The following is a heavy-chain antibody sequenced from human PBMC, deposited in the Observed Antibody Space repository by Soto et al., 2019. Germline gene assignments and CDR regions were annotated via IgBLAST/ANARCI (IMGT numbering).Heavy chain of an antibody. D-gene: IGHD5-18*01. Sequence: QVQLVESGGGVVQPGRSLRLSCAASGFTFSSYGMHWVRQAPGKGLEWVAVISYDGSNKYYADSVKGRFTISRDNSKNTLYLQMNILRAEDTAVYYCAKDLPGIQVHYFDYWGQGTLVTVSS. V-gene: IGHV3-30*18. CDR1: GFTFSSYG. CDR2: ISYDGSNK. J-gene: IGHJ4*02. CDR3: AKDLPGIQVHYFDY.